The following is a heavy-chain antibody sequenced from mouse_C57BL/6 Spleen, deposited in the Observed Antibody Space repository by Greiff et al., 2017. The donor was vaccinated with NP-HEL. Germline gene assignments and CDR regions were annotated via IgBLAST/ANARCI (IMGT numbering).Heavy chain of an antibody. D-gene: IGHD1-1*01. CDR2: INPSSGYT. V-gene: IGHV1-4*01. Sequence: QVQLKESGAELARPGASVKMSCKASGYTFTSYTMHWVKQRPGQGLEWIGYINPSSGYTKYNQKFKDKATLTADKSSSTAYMQLSSLTSEDSAVYYCARWITTVVAEYFDVWGTGTTVTVSS. J-gene: IGHJ1*03. CDR1: GYTFTSYT. CDR3: ARWITTVVAEYFDV.